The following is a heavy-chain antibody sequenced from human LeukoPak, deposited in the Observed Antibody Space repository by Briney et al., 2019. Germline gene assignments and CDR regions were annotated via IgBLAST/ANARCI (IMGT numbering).Heavy chain of an antibody. CDR1: GGSISSYY. Sequence: SETLSLTCTVSGGSISSYYWSWIRQPPGKGLEWIGYIYYSGSTNYNPSLKSRVTISVDTSKNQFSLKLSSVTAADTAVYYCARDRGDSTPFDYWGQGTLVTVSS. CDR3: ARDRGDSTPFDY. J-gene: IGHJ4*02. CDR2: IYYSGST. D-gene: IGHD3-10*01. V-gene: IGHV4-59*12.